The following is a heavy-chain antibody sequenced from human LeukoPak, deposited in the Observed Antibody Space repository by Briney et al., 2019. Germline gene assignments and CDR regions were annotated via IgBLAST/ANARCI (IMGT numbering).Heavy chain of an antibody. CDR1: GFTFSSYN. J-gene: IGHJ4*02. CDR2: ISSSSSYT. V-gene: IGHV3-21*01. D-gene: IGHD6-13*01. Sequence: GGSLRLSCATSGFTFSSYNMNWVRQAPGRGLEWVSSISSSSSYTYYADSVKGRFTISRDNAKNSLYLQMNSLRAEDTAVYYCARDDRIAAAGTWGQGTLVTVSS. CDR3: ARDDRIAAAGT.